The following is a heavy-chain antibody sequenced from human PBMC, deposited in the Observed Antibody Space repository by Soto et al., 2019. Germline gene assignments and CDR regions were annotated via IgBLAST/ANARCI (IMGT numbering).Heavy chain of an antibody. D-gene: IGHD2-2*01. Sequence: EVKLVESGGGLVQPGGSLRLSCAASGFTFSNYSMNWVRQAPGKGLEWVSYISSSSSRIYYADSVKGRFTISRDNGKNSLYLHMNSLRVEDTAVYYCSRMSSSISPGCWGQGTLVTISS. V-gene: IGHV3-48*01. J-gene: IGHJ4*02. CDR2: ISSSSSRI. CDR1: GFTFSNYS. CDR3: SRMSSSISPGC.